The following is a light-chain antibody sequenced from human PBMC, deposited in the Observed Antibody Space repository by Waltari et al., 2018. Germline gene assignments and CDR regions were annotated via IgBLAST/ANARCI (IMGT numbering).Light chain of an antibody. CDR3: QQRSNWTPHT. CDR2: DAS. CDR1: QSVGSY. J-gene: IGKJ2*01. V-gene: IGKV3-11*01. Sequence: EIVLTQSPDTLSLSPGDTATPSCRASQSVGSYLAFYQQKPGHPPRLLIYDASNRTTGVPDRFRGSGSGTDFTLTISSLEAEDFAVYFCQQRSNWTPHTFGQGARLDIK.